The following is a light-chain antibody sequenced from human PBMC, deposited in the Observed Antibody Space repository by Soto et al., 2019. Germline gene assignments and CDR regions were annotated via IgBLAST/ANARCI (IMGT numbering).Light chain of an antibody. J-gene: IGKJ2*01. Sequence: EIVLTQSPATLSLSPGERATLSCRASQSVSSYLAWYQQKPGQAPRLLIYDASNKDNGIPARFSCSGSGTDFTLTISSLEPEDFAVYYCQLRSIWPPHTFGQGNKLE. CDR3: QLRSIWPPHT. V-gene: IGKV3-11*01. CDR2: DAS. CDR1: QSVSSY.